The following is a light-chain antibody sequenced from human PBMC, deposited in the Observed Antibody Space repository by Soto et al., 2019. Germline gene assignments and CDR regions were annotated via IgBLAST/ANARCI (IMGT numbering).Light chain of an antibody. CDR1: SSDFGSYNR. V-gene: IGLV2-14*01. Sequence: QSALTQPPSASGSPGQSVTISCAGTSSDFGSYNRVSWYKQHPGKAPKLIIYEVTDRPSGVSNRFSGSKSGNTASLTISGLQAEDEAEYYCRSYTNINTSACVFGTGTKRTVL. CDR2: EVT. CDR3: RSYTNINTSACV. J-gene: IGLJ1*01.